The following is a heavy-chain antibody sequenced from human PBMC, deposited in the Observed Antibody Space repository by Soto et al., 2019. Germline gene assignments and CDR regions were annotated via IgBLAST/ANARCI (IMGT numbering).Heavy chain of an antibody. CDR2: IYPGDSDT. Sequence: GESLKISCKGSGYSFTSYWIGWVRQMPGKGLEWMGIIYPGDSDTRYSPSFQGQVTISADKSISTAYLQWSSLKASDTAMYYCARLSIAAAGYYYRIAVSGQGTTVTVSS. D-gene: IGHD6-13*01. J-gene: IGHJ6*02. CDR1: GYSFTSYW. V-gene: IGHV5-51*01. CDR3: ARLSIAAAGYYYRIAV.